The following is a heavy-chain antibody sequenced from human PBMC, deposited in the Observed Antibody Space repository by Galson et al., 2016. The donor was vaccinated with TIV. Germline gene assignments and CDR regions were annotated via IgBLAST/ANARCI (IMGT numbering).Heavy chain of an antibody. V-gene: IGHV3-23*01. Sequence: SLRLSCAVSGFTFSNYAVNWVRQAPGKGLEWVSTISGSGLSTYYADSVKGRFTISRDNSKNTLYLQMDSLRAEDTAIYYCAKDLVSIRPPAQGYFDLWGRGTLVTVSS. J-gene: IGHJ2*01. CDR1: GFTFSNYA. CDR3: AKDLVSIRPPAQGYFDL. CDR2: ISGSGLST. D-gene: IGHD1-14*01.